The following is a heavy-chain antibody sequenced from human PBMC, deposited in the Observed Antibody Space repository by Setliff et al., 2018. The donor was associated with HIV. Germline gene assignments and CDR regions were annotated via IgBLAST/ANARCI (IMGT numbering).Heavy chain of an antibody. J-gene: IGHJ4*02. CDR2: INHSGRT. CDR3: ARDVLDLVISVYGF. V-gene: IGHV4-34*01. CDR1: GESFSGFY. Sequence: SETLSLTCAVYGESFSGFYWTWIRQPPGKGLEWIGDINHSGRTNYNPSLKSRVTISVDTSKNQFSLKLNSVTAADTAVYYCARDVLDLVISVYGFWGQGIPVTAPQ. D-gene: IGHD3-22*01.